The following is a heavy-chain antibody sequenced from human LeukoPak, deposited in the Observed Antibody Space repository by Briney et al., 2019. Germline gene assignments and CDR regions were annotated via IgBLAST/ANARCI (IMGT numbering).Heavy chain of an antibody. V-gene: IGHV3-33*01. CDR1: GFTFSSYG. Sequence: GGSLSLSCAASGFTFSSYGMHWVRQAPGKGLEWVAVIWYDGSNKYYAYSVKGRFTISRDNSKNTLYLQMNSLRAEDTAVYYCARDTTGFPDDYWGQGTLVTVSS. J-gene: IGHJ4*02. CDR2: IWYDGSNK. D-gene: IGHD4-17*01. CDR3: ARDTTGFPDDY.